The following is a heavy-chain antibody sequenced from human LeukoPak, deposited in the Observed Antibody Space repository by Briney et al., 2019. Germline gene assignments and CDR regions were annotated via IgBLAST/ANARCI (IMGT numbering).Heavy chain of an antibody. Sequence: PSETLSLTCAVSGGPISSRNWWSWFRPPPGKGLEWIGEIYHSGSINYNPSLKSRVTISVDKSKNQFSLKLSSVTAADTAVYCCARGLNYYDRNQGYWGQGTLVTVSS. CDR2: IYHSGSI. J-gene: IGHJ4*02. V-gene: IGHV4-4*01. D-gene: IGHD3-22*01. CDR1: GGPISSRNW. CDR3: ARGLNYYDRNQGY.